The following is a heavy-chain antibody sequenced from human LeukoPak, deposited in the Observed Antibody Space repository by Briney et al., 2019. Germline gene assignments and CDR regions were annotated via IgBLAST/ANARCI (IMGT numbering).Heavy chain of an antibody. J-gene: IGHJ3*02. CDR2: VIPSLDTV. D-gene: IGHD1-1*01. V-gene: IGHV1-69*13. CDR3: AREEWNDMAFDI. Sequence: ASVKVSCKASGGSFRTHSINWVRQAPGQGLEWVGGVIPSLDTVKYAQKFQGRVTITADDLTTPDYTTTAYMELSSLRSEDTAVYYCAREEWNDMAFDIWGQGTMVTVSS. CDR1: GGSFRTHS.